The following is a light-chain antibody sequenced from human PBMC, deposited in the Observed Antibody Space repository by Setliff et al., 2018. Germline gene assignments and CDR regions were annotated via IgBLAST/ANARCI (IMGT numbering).Light chain of an antibody. CDR2: STN. J-gene: IGLJ3*02. CDR3: MLFMGSDTGV. CDR1: SGSVSTDHY. Sequence: QTVVTQEPSFSVSPGGTVTLTCGLSSGSVSTDHYSSWYQQTPGQAPRTLIYSTNTRSSGVPNRFSGSILGNEAALTITGAQADDESHYYCMLFMGSDTGVFGGGTQRTV. V-gene: IGLV8-61*01.